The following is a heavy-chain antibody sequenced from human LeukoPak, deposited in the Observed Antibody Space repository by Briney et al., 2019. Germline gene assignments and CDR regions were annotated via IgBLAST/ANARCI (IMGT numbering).Heavy chain of an antibody. J-gene: IGHJ5*02. CDR1: GYTFTSYG. D-gene: IGHD1-1*01. CDR3: ARAPERLGWFDP. V-gene: IGHV1-18*01. Sequence: GASVKVSCKASGYTFTSYGISWVQQAPGQGLEWMGWISAYNGNTNYAQKFQGRVTMTTDTSTSTAYMELRSLRSDDTAVYYCARAPERLGWFDPWGQGTLVTVSS. CDR2: ISAYNGNT.